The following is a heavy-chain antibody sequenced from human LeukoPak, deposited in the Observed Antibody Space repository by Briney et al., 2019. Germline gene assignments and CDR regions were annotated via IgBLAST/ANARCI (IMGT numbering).Heavy chain of an antibody. V-gene: IGHV3-7*01. D-gene: IGHD3-22*01. CDR1: GFTFSSYW. J-gene: IGHJ4*02. CDR2: VKQDGSEK. Sequence: GGSLRLSCAASGFTFSSYWMSWVRQAPGKGLEGVANVKQDGSEKYYVDSVKGRFTIPRDNVKKSLYLQMNSLRAEDTAVYYCDRPQYFYESDDNYWARATLVKDYWGQGILVTVSS. CDR3: DRPQYFYESDDNYWARATLVKDY.